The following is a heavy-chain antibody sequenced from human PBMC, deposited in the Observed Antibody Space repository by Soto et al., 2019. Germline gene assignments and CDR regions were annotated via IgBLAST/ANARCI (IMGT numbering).Heavy chain of an antibody. CDR1: GGTFSSYT. CDR3: ATAYGDGYNEFDS. J-gene: IGHJ4*02. CDR2: IIPMFGTP. V-gene: IGHV1-69*12. D-gene: IGHD5-12*01. Sequence: QVQLVQSGAEVKKPGSSVKVSCKASGGTFSSYTITWVRQAPGQGLEWMGGIIPMFGTPNYAQKFQGRVTIIADGSTSTAYMERSSLRSEDTAVYYCATAYGDGYNEFDSWGQGTLVSVSS.